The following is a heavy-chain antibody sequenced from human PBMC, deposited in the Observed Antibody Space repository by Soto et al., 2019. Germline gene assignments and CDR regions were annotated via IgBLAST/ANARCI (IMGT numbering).Heavy chain of an antibody. Sequence: PGGSLRLSCAASGFTFSNYWMHWVRLTPGMGPVWVSVIYSGGSTYYIDSVKGRFSISRDISKNTLYLQMNSLRAEDTAVYYCHGYGYWGQGTLVTVSS. D-gene: IGHD5-12*01. J-gene: IGHJ4*02. CDR1: GFTFSNYW. CDR2: IYSGGST. V-gene: IGHV3-53*01. CDR3: HGYGY.